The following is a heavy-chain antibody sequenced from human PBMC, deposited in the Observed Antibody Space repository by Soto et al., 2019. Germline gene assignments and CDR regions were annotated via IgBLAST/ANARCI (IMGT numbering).Heavy chain of an antibody. Sequence: EVQLVESGGGLVQPGGSLRLSCAASGFTVSNNYMSWVRQAPGQGLEWVSVFYSGGSTYYADSVMGRFTISRDNSKNSLYLQMTSLRAEDTAVYYCARNTNSWSHFQHWGRGTLVTVSS. V-gene: IGHV3-66*01. D-gene: IGHD6-13*01. CDR2: FYSGGST. CDR3: ARNTNSWSHFQH. J-gene: IGHJ1*01. CDR1: GFTVSNNY.